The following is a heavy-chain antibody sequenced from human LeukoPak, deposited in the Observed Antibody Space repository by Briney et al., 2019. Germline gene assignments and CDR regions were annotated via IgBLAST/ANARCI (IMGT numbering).Heavy chain of an antibody. CDR2: IYYSGST. CDR3: ARDRERWLIAETETGAFDI. CDR1: GGSISSYY. V-gene: IGHV4-59*12. J-gene: IGHJ3*02. Sequence: SETLSLTCTVSGGSISSYYWSWIRQPPGKGLEWIGYIYYSGSTNYNPSLKSRVTISVDTSKNQFSLKLSSVTAADTAVYYCARDRERWLIAETETGAFDIWGQGTMVTVSS. D-gene: IGHD6-19*01.